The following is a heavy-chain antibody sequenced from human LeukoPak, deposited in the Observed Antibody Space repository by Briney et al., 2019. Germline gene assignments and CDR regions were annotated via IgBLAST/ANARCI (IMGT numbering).Heavy chain of an antibody. V-gene: IGHV4-39*01. CDR3: ARHRRHYDILTGYYAGHFDI. D-gene: IGHD3-9*01. J-gene: IGHJ3*02. CDR1: GGSISSTTYY. Sequence: SETLSLTCSVSGGSISSTTYYWGWIRHPPGKGLEWIGSMSFIGSTYYNPSLKSRVTISVHMSKNHFSLKLSSVTAAETAVYYCARHRRHYDILTGYYAGHFDIWGQGTMVTVSS. CDR2: MSFIGST.